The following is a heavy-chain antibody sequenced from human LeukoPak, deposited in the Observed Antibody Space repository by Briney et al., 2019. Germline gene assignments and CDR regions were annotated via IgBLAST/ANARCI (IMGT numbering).Heavy chain of an antibody. CDR1: GFTFSSYS. D-gene: IGHD6-6*01. CDR2: ISSSSYI. V-gene: IGHV3-21*01. Sequence: NPGGSLRLSCAASGFTFSSYSMNWVRQAPGKGLEWVSSISSSSYIYYADLVKGRFTISRDNAKNSLYLQMNSLRAEDTAVYYCARDRYSSSDFDYWGQGTLVTVSS. J-gene: IGHJ4*02. CDR3: ARDRYSSSDFDY.